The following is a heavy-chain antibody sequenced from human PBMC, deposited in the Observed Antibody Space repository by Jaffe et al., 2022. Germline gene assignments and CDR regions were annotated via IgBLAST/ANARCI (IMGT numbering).Heavy chain of an antibody. CDR1: GGSISSGSYY. CDR3: AREPAPRGLYIVGAPLWAFDI. D-gene: IGHD1-26*01. V-gene: IGHV4-61*02. J-gene: IGHJ3*02. Sequence: QVQLQESGPGLVKPSQTLSLTCTVSGGSISSGSYYWSWIRQPAGKGLEWIGRIYTSGSTNYNPSLKSRVTISVDTSKNQFSLKLSSVTAADTAVYYCAREPAPRGLYIVGAPLWAFDIWGQGTMVTVSS. CDR2: IYTSGST.